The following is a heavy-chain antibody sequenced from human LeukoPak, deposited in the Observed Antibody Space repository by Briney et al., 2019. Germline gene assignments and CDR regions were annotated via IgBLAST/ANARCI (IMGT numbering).Heavy chain of an antibody. CDR1: GFTFSSYG. D-gene: IGHD2-2*01. Sequence: GGSLRLSCAASGFTFSSYGMHWVRQAPGKGLEGVAVISYDGNNKYFADSVKGRFTISRDNSKNTLYLQMNSLRAEDTAVYYCAKCQYQLPGGYYYYYMDVWGKGTTVTVSS. CDR2: ISYDGNNK. V-gene: IGHV3-30*18. J-gene: IGHJ6*03. CDR3: AKCQYQLPGGYYYYYMDV.